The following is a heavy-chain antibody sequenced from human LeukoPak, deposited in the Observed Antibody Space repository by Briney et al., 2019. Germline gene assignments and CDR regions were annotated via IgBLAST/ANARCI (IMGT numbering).Heavy chain of an antibody. CDR3: AKREGYGSGTYQPVYYYYYMDV. J-gene: IGHJ6*03. CDR2: ISGSGGST. Sequence: GGSLRLSCAASGFTFSNTWMSWVRQAPGKGLEWVSGISGSGGSTYYTDSVKGRFTISRDNSKNALYLQMNSLRAEDTALYYCAKREGYGSGTYQPVYYYYYMDVWGKGTTVTVPS. CDR1: GFTFSNTW. D-gene: IGHD3-10*01. V-gene: IGHV3-23*01.